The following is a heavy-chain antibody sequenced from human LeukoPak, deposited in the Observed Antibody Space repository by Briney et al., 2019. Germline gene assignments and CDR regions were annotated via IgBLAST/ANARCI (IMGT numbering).Heavy chain of an antibody. CDR2: INHSGST. CDR3: ASRGRAGDY. V-gene: IGHV4-34*01. D-gene: IGHD3-10*01. J-gene: IGHJ4*02. Sequence: SETLSLTCAVYGGSFSGYYWSWIRQPPGKGLEWIGEINHSGSTNYNPSLKSRVPISVDTSKNQFSLKLSSVTAADTAVYYCASRGRAGDYWGQGTLVTVSS. CDR1: GGSFSGYY.